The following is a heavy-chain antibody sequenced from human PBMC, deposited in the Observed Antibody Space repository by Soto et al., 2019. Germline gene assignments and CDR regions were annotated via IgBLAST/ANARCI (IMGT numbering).Heavy chain of an antibody. CDR2: IYPGDSDT. V-gene: IGHV5-51*01. D-gene: IGHD1-26*01. Sequence: GESLKISCKGSGYSFISYWIGWVRQMPGKGLEWMGIIYPGDSDTRYSPSFQGQVTISADKSISTAYLQWTSLKASDTAMYYCARQDSGSHTDDAFDIWGQGTMVTVS. J-gene: IGHJ3*02. CDR3: ARQDSGSHTDDAFDI. CDR1: GYSFISYW.